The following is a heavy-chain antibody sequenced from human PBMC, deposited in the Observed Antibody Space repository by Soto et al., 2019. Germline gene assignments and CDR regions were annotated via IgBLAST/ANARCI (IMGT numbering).Heavy chain of an antibody. D-gene: IGHD3-3*01. CDR3: ARDRIDFWSGYSAYGMDV. CDR1: GGSISSYY. J-gene: IGHJ6*02. V-gene: IGHV4-59*01. CDR2: IYYSGST. Sequence: SETLSLTCTVSGGSISSYYWSWIRQPPGKGLEWIGYIYYSGSTNYNPSLKSRVTISVDTSKNQFSLKLSSVTAADTAVYYCARDRIDFWSGYSAYGMDVWGQGTTVTVS.